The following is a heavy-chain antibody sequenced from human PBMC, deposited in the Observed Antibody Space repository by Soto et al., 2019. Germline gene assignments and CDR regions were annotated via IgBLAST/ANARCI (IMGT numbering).Heavy chain of an antibody. J-gene: IGHJ4*02. CDR2: IGAGSGNT. D-gene: IGHD5-18*01. CDR3: ARRYGRNFDY. CDR1: GYTFTSFV. Sequence: ASVKVSCKASGYTFTSFVIHWVRQAPGQGLEWMGWIGAGSGNTRYSQKFQGRVTFTRDTSATTAYMDLISLRSEDTAVYYCARRYGRNFDYWGQGTLVTVSS. V-gene: IGHV1-3*01.